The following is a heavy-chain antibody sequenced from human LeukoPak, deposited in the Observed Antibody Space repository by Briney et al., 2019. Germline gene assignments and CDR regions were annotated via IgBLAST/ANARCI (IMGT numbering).Heavy chain of an antibody. CDR2: IXXXGSS. CDR1: GGSFSGYY. J-gene: IGHJ6*03. CDR3: ARXEPGYYDSSGYLNVHYYYYMDV. D-gene: IGHD3-22*01. V-gene: IGHV4-34*01. Sequence: SETLSLTCAVYGGSFSGYYWXXXRQPPGKGLEWIGEIXXXGSSNYNPSLKSRVTISVDTSKNQFSLKLISVTAADTAVYYCARXEPGYYDSSGYLNVHYYYYMDVWGKGTTVTVSS.